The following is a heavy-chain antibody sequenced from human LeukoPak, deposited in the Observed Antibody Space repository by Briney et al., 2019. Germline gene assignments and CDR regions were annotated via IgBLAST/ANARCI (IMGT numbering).Heavy chain of an antibody. J-gene: IGHJ6*02. CDR1: GGSISSSSYY. V-gene: IGHV4-39*01. D-gene: IGHD3-9*01. CDR3: ARQTNPLRYFDLLQYYYYGMDV. CDR2: YYYSGCT. Sequence: SETLSLTCTVSGGSISSSSYYWGWIRQPPGKGLEWIGSYYYSGCTYYNPSLKSRVTISIDTSKSQFSLKLSSVTSADTAVYYGARQTNPLRYFDLLQYYYYGMDVWGQGTTVTVSS.